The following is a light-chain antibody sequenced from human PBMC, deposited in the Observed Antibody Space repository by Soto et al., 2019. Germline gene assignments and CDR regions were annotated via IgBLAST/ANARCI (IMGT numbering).Light chain of an antibody. V-gene: IGLV1-40*01. CDR3: QSYYSSRSGYV. Sequence: QSVLTQSPSVSGAPGQRVTISCTGSSANIGAGYDVHWYQQLPGTAPKLLIFANINRPSGVPDRFSGSKSGTSASLAITGRRAEDEADYYCQSYYSSRSGYVFGTGTKLTV. CDR1: SANIGAGYD. CDR2: ANI. J-gene: IGLJ1*01.